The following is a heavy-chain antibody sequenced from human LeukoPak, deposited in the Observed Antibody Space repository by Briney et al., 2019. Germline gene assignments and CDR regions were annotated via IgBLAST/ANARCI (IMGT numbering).Heavy chain of an antibody. CDR1: GFTFSSYA. CDR3: AKGGYSSSWFGDS. V-gene: IGHV3-33*06. Sequence: GGSLRLSCAASGFTFSSYAMHWVRQAPGKGLEWVAIIWYDGSNKYYADSVKGRFTISRDNSKSTLYLQMNGLRAEDTAVYYCAKGGYSSSWFGDSWGQGTLVTVSS. CDR2: IWYDGSNK. J-gene: IGHJ5*01. D-gene: IGHD6-13*01.